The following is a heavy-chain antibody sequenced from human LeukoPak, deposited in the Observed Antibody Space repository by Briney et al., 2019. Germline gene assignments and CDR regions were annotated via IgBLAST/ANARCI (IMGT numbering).Heavy chain of an antibody. CDR3: ARELIVGVMDY. Sequence: SETLSLTCTVSGGSISTYYWSWIRQPPGKGLEWIGYIYYSGSTNYNPSLKSRVTISVDTSKNQFSLKLTSVTAADTAVYYCARELIVGVMDYWGQGTLVTVSS. V-gene: IGHV4-59*01. CDR1: GGSISTYY. CDR2: IYYSGST. J-gene: IGHJ4*02. D-gene: IGHD1-26*01.